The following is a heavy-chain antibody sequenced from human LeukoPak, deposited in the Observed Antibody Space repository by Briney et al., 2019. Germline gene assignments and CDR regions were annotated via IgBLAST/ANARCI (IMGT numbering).Heavy chain of an antibody. CDR2: IYYSGST. Sequence: PSETLSLTCTVSGGSISSGGYYWSWIRQHPGKGLEWIGYIYYSGSTYYNPSLKSRVTISVDTSKNQFSLKLSSVTAADTAVYYCARGGVGYCGSTSCYRPANDWFDPWGQGTLVTVSS. CDR1: GGSISSGGYY. J-gene: IGHJ5*02. D-gene: IGHD2-2*02. CDR3: ARGGVGYCGSTSCYRPANDWFDP. V-gene: IGHV4-31*03.